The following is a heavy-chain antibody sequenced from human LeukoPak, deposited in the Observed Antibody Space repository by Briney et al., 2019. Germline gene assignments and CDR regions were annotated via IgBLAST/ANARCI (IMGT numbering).Heavy chain of an antibody. CDR3: VKRGATVRRTYFFDS. V-gene: IGHV3-30*02. CDR1: GFTFNALG. J-gene: IGHJ4*02. CDR2: IRYDGNDK. Sequence: GGSLRLSCVASGFTFNALGMHWVRQAPGKGLEWVAFIRYDGNDKYYSGSVEGRFTISRDNPKNTLYLQMNSLRVEDTSFYYCVKRGATVRRTYFFDSWGQGALVTVSS. D-gene: IGHD1-26*01.